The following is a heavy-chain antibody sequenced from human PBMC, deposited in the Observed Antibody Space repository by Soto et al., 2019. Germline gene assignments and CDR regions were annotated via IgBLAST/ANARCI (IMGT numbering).Heavy chain of an antibody. CDR3: ARDIGHYSSIAARGACDI. D-gene: IGHD6-6*01. CDR1: GGTFSSYA. V-gene: IGHV1-69*01. Sequence: QVQLVQSGAEVKKPGSSVKVSCKASGGTFSSYAISWVRQAPGQGLEWMGGIIPIFGTANYAQKFQGRVRMTADEATSTADMELGSLRSEDTAVYYCARDIGHYSSIAARGACDIWGQGTMVTVSS. J-gene: IGHJ3*02. CDR2: IIPIFGTA.